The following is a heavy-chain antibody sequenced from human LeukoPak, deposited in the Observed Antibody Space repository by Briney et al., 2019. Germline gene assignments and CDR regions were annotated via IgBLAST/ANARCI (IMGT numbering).Heavy chain of an antibody. Sequence: ASVKVSCKASGYTFTSYGISWERQAPGQGLEWMGWISAYNGNTNYAQKLQGRVTMTTDTSTSTAYMELRSLRSDDTAVYYCARGGEGVAYYDFWSGYYTEDYWGQGTLVTVSS. V-gene: IGHV1-18*01. CDR2: ISAYNGNT. J-gene: IGHJ4*02. D-gene: IGHD3-3*01. CDR3: ARGGEGVAYYDFWSGYYTEDY. CDR1: GYTFTSYG.